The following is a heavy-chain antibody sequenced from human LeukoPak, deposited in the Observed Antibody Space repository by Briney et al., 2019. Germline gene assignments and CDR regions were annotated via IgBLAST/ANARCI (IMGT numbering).Heavy chain of an antibody. CDR3: ARVNTAMGSLDY. V-gene: IGHV3-33*01. CDR2: VWYDGSNG. Sequence: GGSLRLSCAASGFTFSRYAMHWVRQAPGKGMEGVAIVWYDGSNGNYVDSVKGRFTISRDNAKNTLYLQMNSLGAEDTAVYFCARVNTAMGSLDYWGQGILVTVSS. D-gene: IGHD5-18*01. CDR1: GFTFSRYA. J-gene: IGHJ4*02.